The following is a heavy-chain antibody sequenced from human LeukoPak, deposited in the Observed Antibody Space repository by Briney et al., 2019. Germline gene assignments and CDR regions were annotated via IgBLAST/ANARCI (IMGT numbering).Heavy chain of an antibody. Sequence: SETLSLTCGVSSGSLSGYYWRWIRQPPGGGLEWLGEITHSGSPNYNPSLKSRVTISGDTSKKQFSLNLKSVTAADTGVYYCARGVDLWGRGTPVTVSS. CDR3: ARGVDL. V-gene: IGHV4-34*01. CDR1: SGSLSGYY. CDR2: ITHSGSP. J-gene: IGHJ2*01.